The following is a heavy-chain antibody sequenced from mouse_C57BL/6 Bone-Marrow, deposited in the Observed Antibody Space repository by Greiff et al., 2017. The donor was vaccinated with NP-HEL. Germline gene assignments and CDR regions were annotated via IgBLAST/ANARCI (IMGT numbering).Heavy chain of an antibody. CDR1: GFTFSDYG. CDR2: ISSGSSTI. Sequence: EVKLMESGGGLVKPGGSLKLSCAASGFTFSDYGMHWVRQAPEKGLEWVAYISSGSSTIYYADTVKGRFPISRDNAKNTLFLQMTSLRSEDTAMYYCARDTTVVDYWGQGTTLTVSS. D-gene: IGHD1-1*01. CDR3: ARDTTVVDY. V-gene: IGHV5-17*01. J-gene: IGHJ2*01.